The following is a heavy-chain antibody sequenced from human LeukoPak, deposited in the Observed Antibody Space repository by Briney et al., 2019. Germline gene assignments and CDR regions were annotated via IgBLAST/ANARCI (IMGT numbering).Heavy chain of an antibody. CDR3: AKGQKGFGP. V-gene: IGHV3-23*01. CDR1: GITFSKAW. J-gene: IGHJ5*02. CDR2: ISGSGGST. Sequence: GESLRLSCAASGITFSKAWMSWVRQAPGKGLEWVSAISGSGGSTYYADSAKGRFTISRDNSKNTLYLQMNSLRAEDTAVYYCAKGQKGFGPWGQGTLVTVSS.